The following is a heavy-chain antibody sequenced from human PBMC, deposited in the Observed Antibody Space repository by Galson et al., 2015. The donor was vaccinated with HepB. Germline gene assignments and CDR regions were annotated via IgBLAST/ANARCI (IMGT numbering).Heavy chain of an antibody. CDR3: ARGAVYCSGGSCYPNWFDP. D-gene: IGHD2-15*01. CDR2: IIPIFSTA. J-gene: IGHJ5*02. CDR1: GCTFSSYA. V-gene: IGHV1-69*06. Sequence: SVKVSCKASGCTFSSYAISWVRQAPGQGLEWMGGIIPIFSTANYAQKFQGRVTITADKSTNTAYMELSSLRSEDTAVYYCARGAVYCSGGSCYPNWFDPWGQGTLVTVSS.